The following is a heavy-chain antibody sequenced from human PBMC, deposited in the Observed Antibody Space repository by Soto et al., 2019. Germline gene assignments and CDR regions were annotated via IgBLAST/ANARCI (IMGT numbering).Heavy chain of an antibody. D-gene: IGHD4-4*01. V-gene: IGHV3-30-3*01. CDR3: ARDRTVTTPNWFDP. CDR1: GFTFSSYA. Sequence: PGGSLRLSCAASGFTFSSYAMHWVRQAPGKGLEWVAVISYDGSNKYYADSVKGRFTISRDKSKNTLYLQMNSLRAEDTAVYYCARDRTVTTPNWFDPWGQGTLVTVSS. J-gene: IGHJ5*02. CDR2: ISYDGSNK.